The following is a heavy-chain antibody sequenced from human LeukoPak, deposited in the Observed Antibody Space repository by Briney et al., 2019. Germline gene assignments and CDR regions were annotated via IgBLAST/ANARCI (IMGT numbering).Heavy chain of an antibody. D-gene: IGHD6-19*01. CDR2: INDNGRST. J-gene: IGHJ4*02. CDR1: GFTFSKYA. CDR3: MKYSSGWYYDY. Sequence: GGSLRLSCSASGFTFSKYAMHWVRQAPGKGLEYVSAINDNGRSTYYADSVKGRFSISRDNSKSTLYLQMSSLRTEDTAVYYCMKYSSGWYYDYWGQGTLVTVSS. V-gene: IGHV3-64D*09.